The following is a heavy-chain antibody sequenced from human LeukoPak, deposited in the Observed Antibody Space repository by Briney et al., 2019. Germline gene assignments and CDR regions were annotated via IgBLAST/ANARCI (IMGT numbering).Heavy chain of an antibody. D-gene: IGHD6-13*01. CDR3: ARDRGGSWPLIDY. CDR2: IKQDGSEK. Sequence: HAGGSLRLSCAASGFTFSSYWMSWVRQAPGKGLEWVANIKQDGSEKYYVDSVRGRFTISRDNAKNSLYLQMNSLRAEDTAVYYCARDRGGSWPLIDYWGQGTLVTVSS. J-gene: IGHJ4*02. CDR1: GFTFSSYW. V-gene: IGHV3-7*01.